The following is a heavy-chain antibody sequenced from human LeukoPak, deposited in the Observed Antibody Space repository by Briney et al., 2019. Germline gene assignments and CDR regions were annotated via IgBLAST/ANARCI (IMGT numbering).Heavy chain of an antibody. CDR3: ARDDIVVVPAANGMDV. CDR1: GFTFSSYA. V-gene: IGHV3-30-3*01. J-gene: IGHJ6*02. D-gene: IGHD2-2*01. Sequence: GGSLRLSCAASGFTFSSYAMHWVRQAPGKGLEWVAVISYDGSNKYYADSVKGRFTNSRDNSKNTLYLQMNSLRAEDTAVYYCARDDIVVVPAANGMDVWGQGTTVTVSS. CDR2: ISYDGSNK.